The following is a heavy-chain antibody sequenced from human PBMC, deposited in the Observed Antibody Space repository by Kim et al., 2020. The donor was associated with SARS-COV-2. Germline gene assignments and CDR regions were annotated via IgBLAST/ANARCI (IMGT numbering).Heavy chain of an antibody. V-gene: IGHV4-39*01. CDR1: GASIKNSDSY. CDR3: ARQAPRLLWFGALGDFGY. D-gene: IGHD3-10*01. CDR2: FSYSGTT. Sequence: SETLSLTCSVSGASIKNSDSYWGWILQSPGKGLEWIGSFSYSGTTYYNPSLKSRVTISVDTSNNHLSLTMRSATAADTALYYCARQAPRLLWFGALGDFGYWGKGNLVAVSS. J-gene: IGHJ4*02.